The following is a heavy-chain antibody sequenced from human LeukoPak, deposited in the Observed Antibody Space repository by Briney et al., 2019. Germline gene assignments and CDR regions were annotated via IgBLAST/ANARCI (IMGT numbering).Heavy chain of an antibody. CDR1: GGTYSSYA. D-gene: IGHD1-26*01. CDR2: IIPIFGTA. V-gene: IGHV1-69*13. J-gene: IGHJ4*02. Sequence: SVKVSCKASGGTYSSYAISWVRQAPGQGLEWMGGIIPIFGTANYAQKFQGRVTITADESTGTAYMELSSLRSEDTAVYYCARAEKGSVKWELRKTETRQFDYWGQGTLVTVSS. CDR3: ARAEKGSVKWELRKTETRQFDY.